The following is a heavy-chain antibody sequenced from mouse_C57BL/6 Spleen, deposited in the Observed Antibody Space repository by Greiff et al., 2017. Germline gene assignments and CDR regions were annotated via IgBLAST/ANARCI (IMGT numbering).Heavy chain of an antibody. V-gene: IGHV1-22*01. CDR2: INPNNGGT. D-gene: IGHD1-1*01. J-gene: IGHJ3*01. CDR3: ARSDYGTAWFAY. Sequence: EVQLQQSGPELVKPGASVKMSCKASGYTFTDYNMHWVKQSHGKSLEWIGYINPNNGGTSYNQKFKGKATLTVNKSSSTAYMQLSSLTSEDSAVYFCARSDYGTAWFAYWGQGTLVTVSA. CDR1: GYTFTDYN.